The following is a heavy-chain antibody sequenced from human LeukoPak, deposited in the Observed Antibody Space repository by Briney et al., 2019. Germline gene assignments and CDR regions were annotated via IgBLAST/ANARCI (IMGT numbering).Heavy chain of an antibody. CDR1: GFTLSSSA. Sequence: NPGGSLRLSCAASGFTLSSSAMNWVRQAPGKGLEWVSSINNVGSHIYYAGSVKGRFTISRDNAKNSLYLQMNSLRAEDTAVYYCARDRQYQLLPFDYWGQGTLVTVSS. CDR2: INNVGSHI. D-gene: IGHD2-2*01. CDR3: ARDRQYQLLPFDY. V-gene: IGHV3-21*01. J-gene: IGHJ4*02.